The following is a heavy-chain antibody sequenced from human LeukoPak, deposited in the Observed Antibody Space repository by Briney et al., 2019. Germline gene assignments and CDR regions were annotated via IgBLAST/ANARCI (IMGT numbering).Heavy chain of an antibody. V-gene: IGHV3-21*01. CDR2: ISPTSSYT. CDR3: ARGSTVTHYYYYYMDV. D-gene: IGHD4-17*01. CDR1: GFTFSSYN. Sequence: GGSLRLSCAASGFTFSSYNMNWVRQAPGKGLDWVSSISPTSSYTSYTDSVKGRFTISRDNAKNSLYLQMNSLRVEDTAVYYCARGSTVTHYYYYYMDVWGKGTTVTVSS. J-gene: IGHJ6*03.